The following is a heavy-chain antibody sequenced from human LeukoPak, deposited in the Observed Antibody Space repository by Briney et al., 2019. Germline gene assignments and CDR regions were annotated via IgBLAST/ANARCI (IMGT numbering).Heavy chain of an antibody. Sequence: GGSLRLSCAASGVTFSSYAMSWVRQAPGKGLEWVSAISGSGGSTYYADSVKGRFTISRDNSKNTLYLQMNSLRAEDTAVYYCAKFTDGYYDFWSGYPYWGQGTLVTVSS. CDR2: ISGSGGST. CDR1: GVTFSSYA. CDR3: AKFTDGYYDFWSGYPY. J-gene: IGHJ4*02. D-gene: IGHD3-3*01. V-gene: IGHV3-23*01.